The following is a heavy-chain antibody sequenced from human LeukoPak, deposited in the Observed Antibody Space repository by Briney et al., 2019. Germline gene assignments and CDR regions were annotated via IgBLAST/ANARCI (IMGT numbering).Heavy chain of an antibody. CDR1: GYTLTELS. V-gene: IGHV1-24*01. Sequence: AASVKVSCKVSGYTLTELSMHWVRQDPGKGLEWMGGFDPEDGETIYAQKFRGRVTMTEDTSTDTAYMELSSLRSEDTAVYYCATDLNTVTFDYWGQGTLVTVSS. CDR3: ATDLNTVTFDY. D-gene: IGHD4-17*01. J-gene: IGHJ4*02. CDR2: FDPEDGET.